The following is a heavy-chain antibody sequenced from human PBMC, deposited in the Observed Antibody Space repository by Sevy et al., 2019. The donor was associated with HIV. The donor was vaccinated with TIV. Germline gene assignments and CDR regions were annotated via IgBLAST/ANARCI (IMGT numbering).Heavy chain of an antibody. D-gene: IGHD3-9*01. CDR3: ARLRYFDWFPLDAFDI. CDR1: GGSISTYY. Sequence: SETLSLTCTVSGGSISTYYWSWIRQPPGKGLEWIGYIYYSGSTNYNPSLKSRVTISVDTSKNQFSLKLSSVTAADTAVYYCARLRYFDWFPLDAFDIWGQGTMVTVSS. V-gene: IGHV4-59*01. J-gene: IGHJ3*02. CDR2: IYYSGST.